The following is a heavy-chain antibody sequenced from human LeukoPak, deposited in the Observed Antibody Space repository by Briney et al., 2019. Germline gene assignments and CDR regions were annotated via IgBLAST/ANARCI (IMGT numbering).Heavy chain of an antibody. CDR3: AKDPRYSSSWLDY. D-gene: IGHD6-13*01. CDR1: GFTFSSYG. V-gene: IGHV3-30*18. J-gene: IGHJ4*02. CDR2: ISYDGSNK. Sequence: PGRSLRLSCAASGFTFSSYGMHWVRQAPGKGLEWVAVISYDGSNKYYADSVKGRFTISRDNSKNTLYLQMNSLRAEDTAVYYCAKDPRYSSSWLDYWGQGTLVTVSS.